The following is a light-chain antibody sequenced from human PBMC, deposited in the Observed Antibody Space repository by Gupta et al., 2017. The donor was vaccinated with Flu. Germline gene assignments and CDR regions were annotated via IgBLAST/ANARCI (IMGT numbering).Light chain of an antibody. CDR3: ASWDDSVDGIL. V-gene: IGLV1-47*02. CDR1: DSNIGANF. Sequence: QSSLTQPPSASAAPGQTITISCSGSDSNIGANFVYWYQHLPASAPKLIYTSNARPSGVSDRFSGSKSGTSASLAISGLRSDDEGLYYCASWDDSVDGILFGGGTRLAVL. CDR2: TSN. J-gene: IGLJ2*01.